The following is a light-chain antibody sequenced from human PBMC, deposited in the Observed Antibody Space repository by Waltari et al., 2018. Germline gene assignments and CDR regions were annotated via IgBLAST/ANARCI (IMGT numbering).Light chain of an antibody. CDR1: QGIATF. CDR3: QQCNTFPLT. CDR2: AAS. J-gene: IGKJ4*01. Sequence: DIQLTQSPSFLSASVGDRVTITCRASQGIATFLTWYQLKPGKAPELLIYAASTLQTGVPSRFSASGSGTDFTLTISSLQPEDFSTYYWQQCNTFPLTFGGGTKVEVK. V-gene: IGKV1-9*01.